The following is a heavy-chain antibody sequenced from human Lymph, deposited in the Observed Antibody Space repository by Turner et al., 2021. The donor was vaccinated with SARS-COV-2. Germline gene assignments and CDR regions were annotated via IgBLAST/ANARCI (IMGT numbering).Heavy chain of an antibody. J-gene: IGHJ4*02. CDR2: IYYSGST. V-gene: IGHV4-39*01. Sequence: QLQLQESGPGLVKPSETLSLTCAVSGGSIGSSRYYWGWIRQPPGKGLEWIGSIYYSGSTYYNPSLKSRVTISVDTSKNQFSLKLSSVTAADTAVYYCARQERHYYDSSGSGFDYWGQGTLVTVSS. CDR3: ARQERHYYDSSGSGFDY. CDR1: GGSIGSSRYY. D-gene: IGHD3-22*01.